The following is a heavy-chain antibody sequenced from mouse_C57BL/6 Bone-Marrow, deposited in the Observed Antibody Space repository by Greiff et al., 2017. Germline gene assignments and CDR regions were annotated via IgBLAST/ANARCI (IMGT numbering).Heavy chain of an antibody. Sequence: QVQLQQSGPELVKPGASVKLSCKASGYTFTSYWMHWVQQRPGQGLEWIGNINPSNGGTNYNEKFKSKATLTVDKSSSTAYLQLNSLTSDDAAVYYCARRDWDVPYFDYWGQGTTLTVSS. CDR3: ARRDWDVPYFDY. V-gene: IGHV1-53*01. CDR2: INPSNGGT. J-gene: IGHJ2*01. CDR1: GYTFTSYW. D-gene: IGHD4-1*01.